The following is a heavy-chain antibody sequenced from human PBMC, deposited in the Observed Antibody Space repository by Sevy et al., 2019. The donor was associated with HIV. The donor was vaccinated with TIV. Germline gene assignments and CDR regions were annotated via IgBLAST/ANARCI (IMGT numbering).Heavy chain of an antibody. J-gene: IGHJ4*02. Sequence: ASVKVSCKASGYIFTDYYIHWVRQAPGQGLEWLAWINPNSGGTTYAQNFQGRVTVTRDTSISTAYMELNNLRSDDTAVYYCASPGGYTYGSLHDNWGQGTLVTVSS. CDR2: INPNSGGT. D-gene: IGHD5-18*01. CDR1: GYIFTDYY. CDR3: ASPGGYTYGSLHDN. V-gene: IGHV1-2*02.